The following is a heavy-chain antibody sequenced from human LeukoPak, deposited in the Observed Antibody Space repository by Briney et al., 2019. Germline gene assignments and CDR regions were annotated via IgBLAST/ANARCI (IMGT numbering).Heavy chain of an antibody. Sequence: ASVKVSCKASGYTFTSYDINWVRQATGQGLEWMGWMNPNSGNTGYAQKFQGRVTMTRNTSISTAYMELSSLRSEDTAVYYCARGQRGYSGYDRYYYGMDVWGQGTTVTVSS. CDR3: ARGQRGYSGYDRYYYGMDV. J-gene: IGHJ6*02. CDR1: GYTFTSYD. V-gene: IGHV1-8*01. D-gene: IGHD5-12*01. CDR2: MNPNSGNT.